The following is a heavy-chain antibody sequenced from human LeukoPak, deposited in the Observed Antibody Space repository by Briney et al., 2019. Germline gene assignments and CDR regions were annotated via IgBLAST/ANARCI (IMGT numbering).Heavy chain of an antibody. Sequence: ASVKVSCKASGYTFTDYGISWVRQAPGQGLEWMGWISAYNGDTRYAQKLQGRFTMTTDTSMSTAYMEPRSLRSDDTAVHYCARDLGTYGSSSIFFDYWGQGTLVTVSS. CDR1: GYTFTDYG. V-gene: IGHV1-18*01. D-gene: IGHD6-6*01. CDR3: ARDLGTYGSSSIFFDY. CDR2: ISAYNGDT. J-gene: IGHJ4*02.